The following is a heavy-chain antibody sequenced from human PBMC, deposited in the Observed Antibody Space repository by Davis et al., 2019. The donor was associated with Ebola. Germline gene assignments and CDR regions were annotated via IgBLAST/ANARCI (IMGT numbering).Heavy chain of an antibody. V-gene: IGHV4-39*01. CDR2: VFYSGNG. CDR3: ARQQYDFNDQPQYFDY. CDR1: GASVSVKNSY. D-gene: IGHD3/OR15-3a*01. J-gene: IGHJ4*02. Sequence: MPSETLSLTCSVSGASVSVKNSYWAWLRQPPGKGLEWIGGVFYSGNGYYNTPLKSRVTISVDTSGNQFSLTLTSVTAADTAVYYCARQQYDFNDQPQYFDYWGRGALVAVSS.